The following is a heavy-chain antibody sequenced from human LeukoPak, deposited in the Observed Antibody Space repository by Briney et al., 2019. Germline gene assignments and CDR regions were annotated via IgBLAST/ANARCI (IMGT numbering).Heavy chain of an antibody. D-gene: IGHD6-13*01. CDR2: LNPIFGTA. CDR3: AIWGQQLAFDY. J-gene: IGHJ4*02. Sequence: ASVKVSCKASGCTFSSYAISWVRQAPGQGLEWMGGLNPIFGTANYAQKFQGRVTITTDESTSTAYMELSSLRSEDTAVYYCAIWGQQLAFDYWGQGTLVTVSS. V-gene: IGHV1-69*05. CDR1: GCTFSSYA.